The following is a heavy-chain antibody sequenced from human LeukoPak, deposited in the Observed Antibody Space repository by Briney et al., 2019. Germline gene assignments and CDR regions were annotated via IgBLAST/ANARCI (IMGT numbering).Heavy chain of an antibody. V-gene: IGHV4-39*02. D-gene: IGHD3-22*01. CDR1: GGSFNSSSYY. CDR3: ARRGLHYFDTSGDS. Sequence: PSETLSLTCTVSGGSFNSSSYYWDWIRQPPGKGLEWIGSLYYSGSTYYNPSLKSRVIIYLDTSKKHFSLKLSSMTAADTAVYYCARRGLHYFDTSGDSWGQGTLVTVSS. CDR2: LYYSGST. J-gene: IGHJ4*02.